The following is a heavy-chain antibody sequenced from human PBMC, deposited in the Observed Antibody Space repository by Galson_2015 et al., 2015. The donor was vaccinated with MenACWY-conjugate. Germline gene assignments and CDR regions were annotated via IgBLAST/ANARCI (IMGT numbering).Heavy chain of an antibody. D-gene: IGHD2-21*01. Sequence: ETLSLTCAVSGGTISSRHWWNWVRQPPGKGLEWIGQIYHTGITNYNPSLKSRVTISVDKSKSQFSLNLTSVTGADTARYYCAKYSGAPYRETAAMGVWGKGTAVTVSS. J-gene: IGHJ6*03. CDR2: IYHTGIT. CDR3: AKYSGAPYRETAAMGV. V-gene: IGHV4-4*02. CDR1: GGTISSRHW.